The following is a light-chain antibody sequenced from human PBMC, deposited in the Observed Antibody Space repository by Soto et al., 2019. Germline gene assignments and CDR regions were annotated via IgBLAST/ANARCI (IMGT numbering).Light chain of an antibody. V-gene: IGKV1-5*01. Sequence: DIQMTQSPSTLSTSVGDRVTITCRASQNINTWLAWYQQKPGKAPKVLIYDASSLESGVPTSLSGSGSGTEFTLTISSLQPDDFATYHCQQYNSYPYTFGQGTKLQIK. CDR1: QNINTW. CDR2: DAS. J-gene: IGKJ2*01. CDR3: QQYNSYPYT.